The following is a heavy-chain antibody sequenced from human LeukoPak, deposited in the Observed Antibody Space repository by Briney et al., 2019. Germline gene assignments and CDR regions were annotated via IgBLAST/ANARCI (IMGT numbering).Heavy chain of an antibody. CDR3: AKVMVRGVIEDYHYYYGMDV. J-gene: IGHJ6*02. V-gene: IGHV3-30*18. D-gene: IGHD3-10*01. CDR1: GFTFSSYG. CDR2: ISYDGSNK. Sequence: HPGGSLRLSCAASGFTFSSYGMSWVRQAPGKGLEWVAVISYDGSNKYYADSVKGRFTISRDNSKNTLYLQMNSLRAEDTAVYYCAKVMVRGVIEDYHYYYGMDVWGQGTTVTASS.